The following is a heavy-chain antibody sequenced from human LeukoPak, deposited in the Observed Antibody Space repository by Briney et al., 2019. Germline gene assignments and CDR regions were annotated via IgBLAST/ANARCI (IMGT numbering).Heavy chain of an antibody. V-gene: IGHV3-48*04. D-gene: IGHD1-26*01. CDR3: ARENLVGATYFDY. CDR2: ISSSGSTI. J-gene: IGHJ4*02. CDR1: GFTFSSYW. Sequence: GGSLRLSCAASGFTFSSYWMSWVRQAPGKGLEWVSYISSSGSTIYYADSVKGRFTISRDNAKNSLYLQMYSLRAEDTAVYYCARENLVGATYFDYWGQGTLVTVSS.